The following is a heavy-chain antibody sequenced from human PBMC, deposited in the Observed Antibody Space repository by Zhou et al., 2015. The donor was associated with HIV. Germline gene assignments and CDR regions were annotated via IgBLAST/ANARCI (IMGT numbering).Heavy chain of an antibody. Sequence: QVQLVQSGAEVKKPGSSVKVSCKASGGTFSSYTISWVRQAPGQGLEWMGRIIPILGIANYAQKFQGRVTITADKSTSTAYMELSSLRSEDTAVYYCAGADQTQNYYYYYGMDVWGQGTTVTVSS. CDR3: AGADQTQNYYYYYGMDV. CDR2: IIPILGIA. V-gene: IGHV1-69*02. J-gene: IGHJ6*02. CDR1: GGTFSSYT.